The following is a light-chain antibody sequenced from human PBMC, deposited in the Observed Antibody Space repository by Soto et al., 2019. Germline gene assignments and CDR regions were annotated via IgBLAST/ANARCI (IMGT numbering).Light chain of an antibody. J-gene: IGKJ1*01. CDR2: GAS. CDR1: QTVSTN. CDR3: QQYNSWPPLT. Sequence: EIVMTQSPDTLSVSPGDRATLSCSASQTVSTNLAWYQQKPGQAPRLLIYGASTRATGVPDRFSGSGSRTEFTLTISSLQSEDFAVYYCQQYNSWPPLTFGQGTKVEIK. V-gene: IGKV3-15*01.